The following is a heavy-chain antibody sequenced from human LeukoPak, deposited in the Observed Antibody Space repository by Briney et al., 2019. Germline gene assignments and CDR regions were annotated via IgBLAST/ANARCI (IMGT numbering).Heavy chain of an antibody. J-gene: IGHJ4*02. CDR3: AKDLIRIAVAGGYFDY. Sequence: GGSLRLSCAASGFTFSSYGTHWVRQAPGKGLEWVAFIRYDGSNKYYADSVKGRFTISRDNSKNTLYLQMNSLRAEDTAVYYCAKDLIRIAVAGGYFDYWGQGTLVTVSS. CDR2: IRYDGSNK. V-gene: IGHV3-30*02. D-gene: IGHD6-19*01. CDR1: GFTFSSYG.